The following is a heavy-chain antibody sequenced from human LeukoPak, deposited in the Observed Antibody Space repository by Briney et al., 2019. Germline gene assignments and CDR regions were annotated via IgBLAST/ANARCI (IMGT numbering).Heavy chain of an antibody. D-gene: IGHD3-3*01. V-gene: IGHV3-23*01. J-gene: IGHJ4*02. CDR2: ISGSGGST. CDR3: AKDTIFGVVMMYYFDY. Sequence: PGGSLRLSCAASGFTFSSYAMSWVRQAPGKGLEWVSAISGSGGSTYYADSVKGRFTISRDNSKNTLYLQMSSLRAEDTAVYYCAKDTIFGVVMMYYFDYWGQGTLVTVSS. CDR1: GFTFSSYA.